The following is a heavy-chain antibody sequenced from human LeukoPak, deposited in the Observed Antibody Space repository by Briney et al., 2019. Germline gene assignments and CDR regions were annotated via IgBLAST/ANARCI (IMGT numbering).Heavy chain of an antibody. CDR1: GGSFSGYY. CDR3: ARGKDSNYSYYYYYYYMDV. Sequence: ASETLSLTCAVYGGSFSGYYWSWIRQPPGKGLEWVGEINHSGSTNYNPSLKSRFTISVETSKNQFSLKLSSVSAADTAVYYCARGKDSNYSYYYYYYYMDVWGKGTTVTVSS. CDR2: INHSGST. V-gene: IGHV4-34*01. D-gene: IGHD4-11*01. J-gene: IGHJ6*03.